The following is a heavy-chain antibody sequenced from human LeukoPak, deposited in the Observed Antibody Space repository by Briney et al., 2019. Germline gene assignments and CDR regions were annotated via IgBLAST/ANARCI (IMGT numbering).Heavy chain of an antibody. D-gene: IGHD6-19*01. CDR2: ISWNSGSI. CDR3: AKDSQWLVKGPCYFDY. V-gene: IGHV3-9*01. J-gene: IGHJ4*02. CDR1: GFTFDDYA. Sequence: GGSLRLSCAASGFTFDDYAMHWVRQAPGKGLEWVSGISWNSGSIGYADSVKGRFTISRDNAKNSLYLQMNSLRAEDTALYYCAKDSQWLVKGPCYFDYWGQGTLVTVSS.